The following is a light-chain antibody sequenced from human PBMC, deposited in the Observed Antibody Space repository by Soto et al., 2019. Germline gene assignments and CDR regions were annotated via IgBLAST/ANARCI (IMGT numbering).Light chain of an antibody. CDR2: GAF. V-gene: IGKV3-15*01. CDR1: QSVRSN. CDR3: QQYNDWPLT. J-gene: IGKJ1*01. Sequence: EIVMTQSPATLSVSPGERATLSCRASQSVRSNLAWYQQKPGQAPSLLIYGAFTRATGIPTRFSGTGSGTEFTLTISSLQSEDFALYYCQQYNDWPLTLGQGTKVDIK.